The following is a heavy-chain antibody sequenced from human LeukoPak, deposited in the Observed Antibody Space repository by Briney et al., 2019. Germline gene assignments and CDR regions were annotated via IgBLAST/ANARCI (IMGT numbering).Heavy chain of an antibody. CDR2: INHSGST. J-gene: IGHJ5*02. Sequence: SETLSLTCAVYGGSFSGYYWSWIRQPPGKGLEWIGEINHSGSTNYNPSLKSRVTISVDTSKNQLSLKLSSVTAADTAVYYCARRGFAKYWFDPWGQGTLVTVSS. D-gene: IGHD3-10*01. V-gene: IGHV4-34*01. CDR1: GGSFSGYY. CDR3: ARRGFAKYWFDP.